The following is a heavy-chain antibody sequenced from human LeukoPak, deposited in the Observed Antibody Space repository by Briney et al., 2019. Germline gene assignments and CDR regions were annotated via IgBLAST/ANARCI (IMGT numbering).Heavy chain of an antibody. CDR2: ISYDGSNK. CDR3: ARSRDTYYDYVWGSYRLYNEFDY. V-gene: IGHV3-30-3*01. Sequence: PGRSLRLSCAASGFTFSSYAMHWVRQAPGKGLGWVAVISYDGSNKYYADSVKGRFTISRDNSKNTLYLQMNSLRAEDTAVYYCARSRDTYYDYVWGSYRLYNEFDYWGQGTLVTVSS. D-gene: IGHD3-16*02. J-gene: IGHJ4*02. CDR1: GFTFSSYA.